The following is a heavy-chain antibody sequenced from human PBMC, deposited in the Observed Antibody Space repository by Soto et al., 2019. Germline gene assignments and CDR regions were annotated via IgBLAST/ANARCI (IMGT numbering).Heavy chain of an antibody. D-gene: IGHD3-3*01. CDR3: AKDIGPLRFLEWLSILHKSFDY. Sequence: QVQLVESGGGVVQPGRSLRLSCAASGFTFSSYGMHWVRQAPGKGLEWVAVISYDGSNKYYADSVKGRFTISRDNSKNTLYLQMNSLRAEDTAVYYCAKDIGPLRFLEWLSILHKSFDYWGQGTLVTVSS. CDR2: ISYDGSNK. J-gene: IGHJ4*02. CDR1: GFTFSSYG. V-gene: IGHV3-30*18.